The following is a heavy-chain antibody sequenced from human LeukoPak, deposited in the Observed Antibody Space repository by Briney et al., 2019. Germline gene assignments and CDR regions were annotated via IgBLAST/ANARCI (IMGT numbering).Heavy chain of an antibody. CDR3: ARGVEPLAANTLAY. J-gene: IGHJ4*02. CDR2: LYSDGNT. CDR1: GFTVITND. D-gene: IGHD1-14*01. Sequence: AGSLRLSCAASGFTVITNDMTWVRQAPGKGLEWVSVLYSDGNTKYADSVQGRFTISRDNSKNTLYLEMNSLSPDDTAVYYCARGVEPLAANTLAYWGQGTLVTVSS. V-gene: IGHV3-53*01.